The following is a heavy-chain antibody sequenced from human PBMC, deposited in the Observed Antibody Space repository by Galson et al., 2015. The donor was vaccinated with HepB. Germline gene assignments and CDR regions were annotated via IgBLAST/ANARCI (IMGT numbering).Heavy chain of an antibody. Sequence: RAISGDSVSSNSASWNWIRQSPSRGLEWLGRTYYRSKWYNDYALTVKSRITINPDTSKNQSSLQLSSVTPEDTAVYYCARGGYSYLTSFNYWGQGTLVTVSS. D-gene: IGHD5-18*01. CDR3: ARGGYSYLTSFNY. CDR1: GDSVSSNSAS. V-gene: IGHV6-1*01. J-gene: IGHJ4*02. CDR2: TYYRSKWYN.